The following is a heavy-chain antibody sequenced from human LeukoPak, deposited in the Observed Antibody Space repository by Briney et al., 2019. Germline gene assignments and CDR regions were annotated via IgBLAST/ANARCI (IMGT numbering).Heavy chain of an antibody. V-gene: IGHV3-23*01. D-gene: IGHD3/OR15-3a*01. CDR2: IRGSGETT. Sequence: AGGSLRLSCAASGFPFSAYAMSWVRQAPGKGLEWVSGIRGSGETTYYAESVKGRFTINRDNSENTLYLQMNSLRAEDTALYYCAKDLSSGTGRGFDYWGQGTLVTVSS. CDR3: AKDLSSGTGRGFDY. CDR1: GFPFSAYA. J-gene: IGHJ4*02.